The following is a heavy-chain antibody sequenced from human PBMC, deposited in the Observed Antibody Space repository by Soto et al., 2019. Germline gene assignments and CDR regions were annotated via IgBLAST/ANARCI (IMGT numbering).Heavy chain of an antibody. Sequence: QITLKESGPTLVKPTQTLTLTCTFSGFSLSTSGVGVGWIRQPPGKALEWLALIYWDDDKRYSPSLKGRLTITKDTSKNQVVLTMTNMDPVDTATYYCAHEPDCTNGVCYTHGYFDYWGQGTLVTVSS. CDR1: GFSLSTSGVG. CDR3: AHEPDCTNGVCYTHGYFDY. J-gene: IGHJ4*02. CDR2: IYWDDDK. D-gene: IGHD2-8*01. V-gene: IGHV2-5*02.